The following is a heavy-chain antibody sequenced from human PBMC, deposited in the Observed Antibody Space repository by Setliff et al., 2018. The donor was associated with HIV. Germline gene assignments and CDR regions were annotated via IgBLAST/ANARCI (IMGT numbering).Heavy chain of an antibody. D-gene: IGHD2-2*03. J-gene: IGHJ4*02. CDR2: ISSDGSDK. CDR1: GFAFRNYI. Sequence: LRLSCAASGFAFRNYIFHWVRQAPGKGLEWVAIISSDGSDKNYADSVKGRFTVSGDNSKNTLYLQMNSLRGEDTAVYYCSRHLGYCSTTNSCWGQGTPVTVSS. V-gene: IGHV3-30*01. CDR3: SRHLGYCSTTNSC.